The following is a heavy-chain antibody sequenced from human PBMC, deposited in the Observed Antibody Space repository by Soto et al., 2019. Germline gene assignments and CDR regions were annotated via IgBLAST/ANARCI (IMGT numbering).Heavy chain of an antibody. J-gene: IGHJ1*01. CDR3: ARGYCSGGSCYEYFQH. CDR2: ISAYNGNT. CDR1: GYTFTSYG. Sequence: ASVKVSCKASGYTFTSYGISWVRQAPGQGLEWMGWISAYNGNTNYAQKLQGRVTMTTDTSTSTAYMELRSLRSDDTAVYYCARGYCSGGSCYEYFQHWGQGTLVTSPQ. V-gene: IGHV1-18*01. D-gene: IGHD2-15*01.